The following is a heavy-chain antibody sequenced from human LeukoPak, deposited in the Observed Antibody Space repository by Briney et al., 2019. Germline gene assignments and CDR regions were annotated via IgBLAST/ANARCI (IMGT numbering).Heavy chain of an antibody. CDR2: INPGGST. CDR3: ARLRNYGGKPNLSY. J-gene: IGHJ4*02. D-gene: IGHD4-23*01. Sequence: SETLSLTCAVYGESFSANYWSWIRQAPERGLEWIGEINPGGSTNCNPSLKSRVTISVDTSKNQFSLNLRSVTAADTAVYYCARLRNYGGKPNLSYWGQGTLVTVSS. V-gene: IGHV4-34*01. CDR1: GESFSANY.